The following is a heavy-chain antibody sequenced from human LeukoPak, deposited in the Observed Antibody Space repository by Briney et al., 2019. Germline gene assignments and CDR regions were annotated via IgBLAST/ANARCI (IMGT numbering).Heavy chain of an antibody. CDR1: GFTFSSYW. V-gene: IGHV3-74*01. CDR3: ARDRPGGFDP. J-gene: IGHJ5*02. D-gene: IGHD1-14*01. Sequence: GGSLRLACAASGFTFSSYWMHWIRQLPGKGLVWVSRINTDGSSTSYADSVKGRFTISRDNAKNTLYLQMNSLRAEDTAVYYCARDRPGGFDPWGQGTLVTVSS. CDR2: INTDGSST.